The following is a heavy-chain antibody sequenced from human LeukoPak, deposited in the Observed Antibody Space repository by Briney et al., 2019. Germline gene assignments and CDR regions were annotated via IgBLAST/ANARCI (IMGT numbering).Heavy chain of an antibody. D-gene: IGHD3-22*01. CDR1: GYSFTSYW. V-gene: IGHV5-51*01. CDR3: ARLAAGNYYDSSGENWFDP. CDR2: IYPGDSDT. Sequence: GESLKISCKGSGYSFTSYWIGWVRQMPGKGLEWMGIIYPGDSDTRYSPSFQGQVTISADKSISTAYLQWSSLKASDTAMYYCARLAAGNYYDSSGENWFDPRGQGTLVTVSS. J-gene: IGHJ5*02.